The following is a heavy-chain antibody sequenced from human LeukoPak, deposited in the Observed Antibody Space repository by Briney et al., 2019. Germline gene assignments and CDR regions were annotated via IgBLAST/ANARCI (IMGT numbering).Heavy chain of an antibody. Sequence: GGSLRLSCAASGLTVSSNYMSWVRQAPGKGLEWVSGVSGSGSSTKHADSVKGRFTISRDNSKNTLSLQMNSLRVEDTAVYYCAKIGRKYDFWTGFYEEEVDYMDVWGKGTTVTVSS. CDR2: VSGSGSST. J-gene: IGHJ6*03. CDR3: AKIGRKYDFWTGFYEEEVDYMDV. D-gene: IGHD3-3*01. V-gene: IGHV3-23*01. CDR1: GLTVSSNY.